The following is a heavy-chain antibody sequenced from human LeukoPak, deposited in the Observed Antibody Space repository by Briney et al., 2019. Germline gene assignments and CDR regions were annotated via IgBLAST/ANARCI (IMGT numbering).Heavy chain of an antibody. D-gene: IGHD6-13*01. Sequence: GGSLRLSCVASGFTFSSYWMHWVRQAPGKGRVWVSRINSDGSSTSYADSVKGRFTISRDNAKNTLYLQMNSLRADDTAVYYCARDLIAAAGSYWFDPWGQGTLVTVSS. CDR3: ARDLIAAAGSYWFDP. CDR2: INSDGSST. J-gene: IGHJ5*02. V-gene: IGHV3-74*01. CDR1: GFTFSSYW.